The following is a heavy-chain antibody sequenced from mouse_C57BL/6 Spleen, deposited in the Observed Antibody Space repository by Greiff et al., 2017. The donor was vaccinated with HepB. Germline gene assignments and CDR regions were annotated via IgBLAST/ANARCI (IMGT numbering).Heavy chain of an antibody. D-gene: IGHD1-1*01. CDR3: ASHYGSSYAMDY. CDR1: GYTFTSYW. Sequence: QVQLKESGTELVKPGASVKLSCKASGYTFTSYWMHWVKQRPGQGLEWIGNINPSNGGTNYNEKFKSKATLTVDKSSSTAYMQLSSLTSEDSAVYYWASHYGSSYAMDYWGQGTSVTVSS. CDR2: INPSNGGT. V-gene: IGHV1-53*01. J-gene: IGHJ4*01.